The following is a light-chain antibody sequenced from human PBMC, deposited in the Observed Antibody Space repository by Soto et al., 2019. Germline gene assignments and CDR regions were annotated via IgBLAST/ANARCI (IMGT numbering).Light chain of an antibody. CDR3: QQYNNWWT. CDR1: QSLRSN. Sequence: IVMTQSPATLSVSPGERATLSCRASQSLRSNLAWYQQKPGQAPRLLIYAASTRATGIPARFSGSGSGTEFTLTISSLQYEDFAVYYCQQYNNWWTFGQGTKVEIK. CDR2: AAS. V-gene: IGKV3-15*01. J-gene: IGKJ1*01.